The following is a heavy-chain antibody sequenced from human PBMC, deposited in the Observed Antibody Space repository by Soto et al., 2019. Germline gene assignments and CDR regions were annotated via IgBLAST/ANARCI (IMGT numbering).Heavy chain of an antibody. CDR3: ARIGYSSWIDY. J-gene: IGHJ4*02. CDR1: GFTFSSFG. Sequence: EVQLVESGGGLVQPGGSLRLSCAASGFTFSSFGMNWVRQAPGEGLEWVSYISSRSSTIFYADSVKGRFTISRDNAKNSLYLQMNSLRAEDTAVYYCARIGYSSWIDYWGQGTLVTVSS. V-gene: IGHV3-48*01. D-gene: IGHD6-6*01. CDR2: ISSRSSTI.